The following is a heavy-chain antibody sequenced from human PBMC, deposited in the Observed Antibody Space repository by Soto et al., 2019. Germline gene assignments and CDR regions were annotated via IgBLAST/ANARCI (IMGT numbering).Heavy chain of an antibody. CDR1: GFTFSIYA. CDR3: AKDLYNFHSGSSDY. J-gene: IGHJ4*02. Sequence: EVQLLESGGGLVQPGGSLRLSCAASGFTFSIYAINWVRQAPGKGLEWVSAISGSGGSTYYADSVKGRFTISRDNSKNMVYLQLNSLRAEDTAVYFCAKDLYNFHSGSSDYWGQGTLVTVSS. V-gene: IGHV3-23*01. D-gene: IGHD3-10*01. CDR2: ISGSGGST.